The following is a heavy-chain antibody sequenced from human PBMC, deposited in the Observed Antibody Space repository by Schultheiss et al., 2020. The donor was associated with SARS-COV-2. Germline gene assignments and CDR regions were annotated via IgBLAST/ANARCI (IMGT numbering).Heavy chain of an antibody. J-gene: IGHJ5*01. CDR1: GFTFSGSA. V-gene: IGHV3-73*01. D-gene: IGHD2-2*01. CDR3: SRVAMYAISWNLGSLDS. CDR2: IRSKANSYAT. Sequence: GGSLRLSCAASGFTFSGSAMHWVRQASGKGLEWVGRIRSKANSYATEYAASVKGRFTISRDDSKSVAYLQMTSLKIEDTGVYYCSRVAMYAISWNLGSLDSWGQVTLVTVSS.